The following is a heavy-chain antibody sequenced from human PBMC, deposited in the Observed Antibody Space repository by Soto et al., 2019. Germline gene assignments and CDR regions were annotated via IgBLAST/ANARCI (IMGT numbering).Heavy chain of an antibody. J-gene: IGHJ5*02. V-gene: IGHV1-3*01. D-gene: IGHD6-13*01. CDR1: GYTFTSYA. Sequence: GASVKVSCKASGYTFTSYAMHWVRQAPGQRLEWMGWINAGNGNTKYSQKFQGRVTITRDTSASTAYMELSSLRSEDTAVYYCARDVSGSRWYGWFDPWGQGTLVTVSS. CDR3: ARDVSGSRWYGWFDP. CDR2: INAGNGNT.